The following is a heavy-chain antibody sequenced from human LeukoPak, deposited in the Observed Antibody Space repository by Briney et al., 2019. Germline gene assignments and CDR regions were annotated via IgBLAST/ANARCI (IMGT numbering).Heavy chain of an antibody. V-gene: IGHV1-2*04. D-gene: IGHD5-18*01. CDR3: ARDWPGYSYGPSYYFDY. J-gene: IGHJ4*02. CDR1: GYTFTGYY. CDR2: INPNSGGT. Sequence: GASVKVSCKASGYTFTGYYMHWVRQAPGQGLEWMGWINPNSGGTNYAQKFQGWVTMTRDTSISTAYMELSRLRSDDTAVYYCARDWPGYSYGPSYYFDYWGQGTLVTVSS.